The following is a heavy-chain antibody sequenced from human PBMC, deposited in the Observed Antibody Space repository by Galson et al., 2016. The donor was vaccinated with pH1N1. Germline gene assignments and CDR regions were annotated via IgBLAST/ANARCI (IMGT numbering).Heavy chain of an antibody. CDR2: IYHRSKWYY. D-gene: IGHD3-3*01. CDR3: AREVWLRRGYYIDH. V-gene: IGHV6-1*01. J-gene: IGHJ4*02. Sequence: CAISGDSVSSSSDTWNWIRQSPRRGLEWLGRIYHRSKWYYEYAPSLQGRLRISPDTSSNQMSLHLNSVTLDDAAVYYCAREVWLRRGYYIDHWGQGSLVTVPS. CDR1: GDSVSSSSDT.